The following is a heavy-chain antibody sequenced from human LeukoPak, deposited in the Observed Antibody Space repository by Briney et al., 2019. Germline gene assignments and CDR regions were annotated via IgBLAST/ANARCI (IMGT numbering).Heavy chain of an antibody. V-gene: IGHV3-30*18. D-gene: IGHD3-22*01. CDR2: VSTDGTIK. CDR3: VQEFNHEQWFFDI. Sequence: GGSLRLFCAASGFIFSSYSMHWVRQAPGKGLEWVAVVSTDGTIKYYADSMKGRFTVSRDNSKNTVDLQMNSLRVEDTALYFCVQEFNHEQWFFDIWGRGTLVTVSS. CDR1: GFIFSSYS. J-gene: IGHJ2*01.